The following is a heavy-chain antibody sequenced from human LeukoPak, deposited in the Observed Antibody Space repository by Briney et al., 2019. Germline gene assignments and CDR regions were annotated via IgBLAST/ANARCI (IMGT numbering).Heavy chain of an antibody. CDR2: IYSSGST. J-gene: IGHJ4*02. Sequence: GSLRLSCAASGFTFSDYYMGWIRQPPGKGLEWIGSIYSSGSTYYNASLQSRVTISIETSKNQISLRLNSVTAADTAIYYCAKSGGYGLIDYWGQGTLVTVSS. V-gene: IGHV4-38-2*01. D-gene: IGHD1-26*01. CDR1: GFTFSDYY. CDR3: AKSGGYGLIDY.